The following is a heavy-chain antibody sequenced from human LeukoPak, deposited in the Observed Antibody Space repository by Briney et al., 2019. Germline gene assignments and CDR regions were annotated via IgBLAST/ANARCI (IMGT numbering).Heavy chain of an antibody. Sequence: GESLKISCKGSGYSFTSYWIGWVRQMPGKGLEWMGIIYPGDSDTRYSPSFQGQVPMSADKSISTAYLQWSSLKASDTAMYYCARLSSSSLNAFDIWGQGTMVTVSS. V-gene: IGHV5-51*01. CDR3: ARLSSSSLNAFDI. CDR2: IYPGDSDT. D-gene: IGHD6-13*01. J-gene: IGHJ3*02. CDR1: GYSFTSYW.